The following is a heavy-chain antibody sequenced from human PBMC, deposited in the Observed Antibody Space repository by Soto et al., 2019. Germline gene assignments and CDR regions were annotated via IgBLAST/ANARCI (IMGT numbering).Heavy chain of an antibody. CDR2: ISYDGSNK. V-gene: IGHV3-30-3*01. J-gene: IGHJ5*02. CDR1: GFTFSSYA. D-gene: IGHD2-15*01. Sequence: QVQLVESGGGVVQPGRSLRLSCAASGFTFSSYAMHWVRQAPGKGLEWVAVISYDGSNKYYADSVKGRFTISRDNSKNTLYLQMNSLRAEDTAVYYCARDSLVVVVAATHWFDPWGQGTLVTVSS. CDR3: ARDSLVVVVAATHWFDP.